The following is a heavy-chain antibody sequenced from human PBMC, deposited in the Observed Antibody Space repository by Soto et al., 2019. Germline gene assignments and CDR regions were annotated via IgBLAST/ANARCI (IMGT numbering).Heavy chain of an antibody. Sequence: QVQLVESGGGVVQPGGSLRLSCAASGFSFTHFALHWVRRAPGKGLEWVALISYDGSEKYYTDSVKGRFTISRDNSKNTLYLQMNSLRAEDTAVYLCTRDRDEILTGYHDYWGQGTLVTVSS. V-gene: IGHV3-30-3*01. D-gene: IGHD3-9*01. J-gene: IGHJ4*02. CDR3: TRDRDEILTGYHDY. CDR1: GFSFTHFA. CDR2: ISYDGSEK.